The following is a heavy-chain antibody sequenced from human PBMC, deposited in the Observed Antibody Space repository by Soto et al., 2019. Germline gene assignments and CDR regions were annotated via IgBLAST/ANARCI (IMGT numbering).Heavy chain of an antibody. CDR1: GGTFSSYT. V-gene: IGHV1-69*04. J-gene: IGHJ6*03. CDR3: ARDIFQGYCSSTSCPPVYYMDV. D-gene: IGHD2-2*01. Sequence: SVKVSCKASGGTFSSYTISWVRQAPGQGLEWMGRIIPILGIAKYAQKFQGRVTITADKSTSTAYMELSSLRSEDTAVYYCARDIFQGYCSSTSCPPVYYMDVWGKGTRVTVPS. CDR2: IIPILGIA.